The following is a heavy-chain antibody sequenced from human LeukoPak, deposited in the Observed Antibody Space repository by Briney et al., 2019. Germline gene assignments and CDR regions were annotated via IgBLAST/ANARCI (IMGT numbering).Heavy chain of an antibody. CDR3: AKDRSQWLVVSSFDF. Sequence: KSGGSLRLSCAASGFSFSRFSMNWVRQTPGKRLEWVSSISSSSNYMYYADSVRGRFTISRDNSKNTLYLQMNSLRAEDTAVYYCAKDRSQWLVVSSFDFWGQGTLVTVSS. CDR1: GFSFSRFS. CDR2: ISSSSNYM. V-gene: IGHV3-21*04. J-gene: IGHJ4*02. D-gene: IGHD6-19*01.